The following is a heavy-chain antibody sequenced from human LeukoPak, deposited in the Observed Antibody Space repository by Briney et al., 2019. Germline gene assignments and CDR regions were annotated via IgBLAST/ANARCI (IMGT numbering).Heavy chain of an antibody. J-gene: IGHJ6*02. CDR3: ARAERPVSGMDV. V-gene: IGHV1-2*02. D-gene: IGHD6-6*01. Sequence: ASVKVSCKASGYTLTAYYIHWGRQAPGQGLEWMGWMNPHSGGTNYAKKFRARVSMTTATTINTAYLELTGLTSDDTALYYCARAERPVSGMDVWGHGTTVTVSS. CDR2: MNPHSGGT. CDR1: GYTLTAYY.